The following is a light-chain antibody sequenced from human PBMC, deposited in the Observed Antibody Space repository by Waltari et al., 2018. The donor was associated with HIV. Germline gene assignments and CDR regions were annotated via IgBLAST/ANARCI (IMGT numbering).Light chain of an antibody. CDR2: EVH. CDR3: SSYTRTSTWV. CDR1: NSDFGAYNF. J-gene: IGLJ3*02. Sequence: QSALTQPASVSGSPGQWITISCTGSNSDFGAYNFFSWYQQHPGKAPKVMIYEVHNRPSGVSNRFSGSKSGNTASLTISGLQSEDEADYYCSSYTRTSTWVFGGGTKLTVL. V-gene: IGLV2-14*01.